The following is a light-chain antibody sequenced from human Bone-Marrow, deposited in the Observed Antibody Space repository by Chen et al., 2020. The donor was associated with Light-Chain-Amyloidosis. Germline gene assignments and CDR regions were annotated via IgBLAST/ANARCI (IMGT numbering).Light chain of an antibody. CDR1: SSDVGGDNH. J-gene: IGLJ1*01. CDR2: EVT. Sequence: QSALTQPASVSGSPVQSTTTSCPGTSSDVGGDNHVSWYQQHPDKAPKLMIYEVTNRPSWVPDRFSGSKSDNTASLTISGLQTEDEADYFCSSYTITNTIVFGSGTRVTVL. CDR3: SSYTITNTIV. V-gene: IGLV2-14*01.